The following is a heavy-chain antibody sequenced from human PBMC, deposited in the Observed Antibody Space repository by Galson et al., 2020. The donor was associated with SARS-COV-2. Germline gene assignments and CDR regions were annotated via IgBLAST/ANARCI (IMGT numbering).Heavy chain of an antibody. D-gene: IGHD3-16*02. CDR1: GFTFSSYA. J-gene: IGHJ4*02. CDR2: ISASGGST. V-gene: IGHV3-23*01. CDR3: ASLAYVWVSDRPLDCDY. Sequence: GSMRLSCAPSGFTFSSYAMSWVSQAPRKGMEWVSAISASGGSTYYADSVTGRLTIYRDNSKNTLYMQMNRLRAEDTAVYYCASLAYVWVSDRPLDCDYWCQGTLVTVSS.